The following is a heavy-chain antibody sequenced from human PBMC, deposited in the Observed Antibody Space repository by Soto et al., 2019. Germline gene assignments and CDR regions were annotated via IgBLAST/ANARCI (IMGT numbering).Heavy chain of an antibody. V-gene: IGHV3-15*01. CDR1: GFTFSNAW. J-gene: IGHJ6*04. Sequence: EVQLVESGGGLVTPGGSLRLSCAASGFTFSNAWMSWVRQAPGKVLEWVGRLKSKTDGGTTDYAAPVKGRFTLSRADSKHTLYLQMNSLKTEDTDVYYCTTVVVVVVAATLLPSDVWGKGTTVTVSS. CDR2: LKSKTDGGTT. D-gene: IGHD2-15*01. CDR3: TTVVVVVVAATLLPSDV.